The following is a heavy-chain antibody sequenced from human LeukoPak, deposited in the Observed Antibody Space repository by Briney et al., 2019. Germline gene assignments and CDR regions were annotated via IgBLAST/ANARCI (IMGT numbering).Heavy chain of an antibody. CDR2: IQPDGSEQ. Sequence: GGSLRLSCAASGFTFSSYAMSWVRQAPGKGLEWVGNIQPDGSEQYPVDSVKGRFTISRDNARNSLFLQMNSLRVEDTAAYYCASQSFARFDPWGQGTLVTVSS. V-gene: IGHV3-7*01. CDR1: GFTFSSYA. CDR3: ASQSFARFDP. J-gene: IGHJ5*02. D-gene: IGHD3-16*01.